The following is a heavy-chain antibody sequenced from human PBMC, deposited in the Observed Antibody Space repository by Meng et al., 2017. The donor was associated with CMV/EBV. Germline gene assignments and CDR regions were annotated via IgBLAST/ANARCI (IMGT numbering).Heavy chain of an antibody. CDR1: ISSSSG. CDR2: IDHSGRK. J-gene: IGHJ4*02. Sequence: ISSSSGWSRGRHRQGKGMEWKGEIDHSGRKKNNPYEKSGDSRSIDKSKNQFSLKLSSVTAADTAVYYCASWAPAIAAAGSTLAVFDYWGQGTLVTVSS. V-gene: IGHV4-4*02. CDR3: ASWAPAIAAAGSTLAVFDY. D-gene: IGHD6-13*01.